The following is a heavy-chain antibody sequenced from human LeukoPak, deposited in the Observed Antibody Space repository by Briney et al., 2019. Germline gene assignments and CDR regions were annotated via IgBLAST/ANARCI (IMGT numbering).Heavy chain of an antibody. Sequence: GASVKVSCKASGGTFSSYAISWVRQAPGQGLEWMGGIIPIFGTANYAQKFQGRVTITTDESTSTAYMELSSLRSGDTAVYYCAREADGSGSYYPYYYYMDVWGKGTTVTVSS. CDR1: GGTFSSYA. V-gene: IGHV1-69*05. J-gene: IGHJ6*03. CDR3: AREADGSGSYYPYYYYMDV. CDR2: IIPIFGTA. D-gene: IGHD3-10*01.